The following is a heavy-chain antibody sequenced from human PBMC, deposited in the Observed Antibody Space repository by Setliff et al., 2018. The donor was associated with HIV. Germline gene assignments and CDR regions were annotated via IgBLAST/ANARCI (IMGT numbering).Heavy chain of an antibody. D-gene: IGHD6-19*01. V-gene: IGHV4-34*01. CDR3: ARPRGRSGWYHDAFDI. CDR1: GYSISSGYY. Sequence: SETLSLTCAVSGYSISSGYYWSWIRQPPGKGLEWIGEINHSGSTNYNPSLKSRVTISVDTSKNQFSLKLSSVTAADTAVYYCARPRGRSGWYHDAFDIWGQGTMVTVSS. J-gene: IGHJ3*02. CDR2: INHSGST.